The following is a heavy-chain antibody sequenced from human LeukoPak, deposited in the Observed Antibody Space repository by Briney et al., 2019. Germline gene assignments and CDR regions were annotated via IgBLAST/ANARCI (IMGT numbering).Heavy chain of an antibody. CDR3: ARDSGSGYSLG. V-gene: IGHV1-46*01. J-gene: IGHJ1*01. D-gene: IGHD3-3*01. CDR2: INPSGGST. Sequence: ASVKVSCKASGYTFTSYYMHWVRQAPGQGLEWMGIINPSGGSTSYAQKFQGRVTMTRNTSTSTVYMELSSLRSEDTAVYYCARDSGSGYSLGWGQGTLVTVSS. CDR1: GYTFTSYY.